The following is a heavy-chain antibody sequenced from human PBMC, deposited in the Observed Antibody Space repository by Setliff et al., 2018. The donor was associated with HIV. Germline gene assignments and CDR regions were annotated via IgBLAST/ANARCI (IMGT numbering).Heavy chain of an antibody. D-gene: IGHD1-26*01. Sequence: GASVKVSCKASGYTFTNYFVHWVRQAPGQGLEWMGMINPSGGQRSFAQKFQGRITVATATSTATSTGTVYMELSSLRSEDTAVYYCATWAFLVNMDVWGQGTTVTVSS. CDR3: ATWAFLVNMDV. V-gene: IGHV1-46*01. CDR2: INPSGGQR. J-gene: IGHJ6*02. CDR1: GYTFTNYF.